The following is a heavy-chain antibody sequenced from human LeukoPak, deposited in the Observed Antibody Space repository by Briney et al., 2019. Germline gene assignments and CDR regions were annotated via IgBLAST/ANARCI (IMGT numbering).Heavy chain of an antibody. J-gene: IGHJ4*02. V-gene: IGHV3-30*02. D-gene: IGHD1-26*01. CDR1: GFPFSSYG. Sequence: GESLKISCAASGFPFSSYGMHWVRQAPGKGLEWVAFIRYDGSNKYYADSVKGRFTISRDNSKNTLYLQMNSLRAEDTAVYYCAKDSDRTLDYWGQGTLVTVSS. CDR3: AKDSDRTLDY. CDR2: IRYDGSNK.